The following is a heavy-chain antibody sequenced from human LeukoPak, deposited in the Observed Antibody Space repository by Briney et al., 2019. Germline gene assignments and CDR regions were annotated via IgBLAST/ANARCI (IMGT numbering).Heavy chain of an antibody. Sequence: GGSLRLSCEASGFTFSSYSMTWVRQAPGTGLQWISTLSGNSGEVFCAESVKGRFTISRDNSMNTLYLEMNNPRADDTALYYCARGGSAWFGRTDYWGQGTLVTVSS. CDR1: GFTFSSYS. D-gene: IGHD6-19*01. CDR3: ARGGSAWFGRTDY. V-gene: IGHV3-23*01. CDR2: LSGNSGEV. J-gene: IGHJ4*02.